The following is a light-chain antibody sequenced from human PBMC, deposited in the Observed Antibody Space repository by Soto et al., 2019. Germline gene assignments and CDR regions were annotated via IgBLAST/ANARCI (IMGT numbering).Light chain of an antibody. J-gene: IGLJ2*01. CDR1: TSNIGAPYD. V-gene: IGLV1-40*01. Sequence: QSVLTQPPSVSGAPGQRVSISCTGSTSNIGAPYDVHWYQHLPGTAPKLMIYEVSKRPSGVPDRFSGSKSGNTASLTVSGLQAEDEADYYCSSYAGSNNVVFGGGTQLTVL. CDR2: EVS. CDR3: SSYAGSNNVV.